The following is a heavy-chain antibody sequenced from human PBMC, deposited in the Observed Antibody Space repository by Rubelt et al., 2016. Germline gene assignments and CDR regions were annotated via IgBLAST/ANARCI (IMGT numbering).Heavy chain of an antibody. V-gene: IGHV1-8*01. J-gene: IGHJ6*03. CDR3: ARESVGVYSSSSAYYYYYYMDV. Sequence: GGMNPNSGNTGYAQKFQGRVTMTRNTSISTAYMELSSLRSEDTAVYYCARESVGVYSSSSAYYYYYYMDVWGKGTTVTVSS. D-gene: IGHD6-6*01. CDR2: MNPNSGNT.